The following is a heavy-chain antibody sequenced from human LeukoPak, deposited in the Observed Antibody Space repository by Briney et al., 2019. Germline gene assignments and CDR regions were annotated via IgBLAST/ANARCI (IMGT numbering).Heavy chain of an antibody. CDR1: GGSISSGTYY. V-gene: IGHV4-39*07. Sequence: KPSETLSLTCTVSGGSISSGTYYWGWIRQPPGKGLEWIGSIYYSRSTHYNPSLRSRVTISVDTSKNQFSLRLGSVTAADTAVYYCARVQSRLSWFDPWGQGTLVTVSS. CDR2: IYYSRST. CDR3: ARVQSRLSWFDP. J-gene: IGHJ5*02.